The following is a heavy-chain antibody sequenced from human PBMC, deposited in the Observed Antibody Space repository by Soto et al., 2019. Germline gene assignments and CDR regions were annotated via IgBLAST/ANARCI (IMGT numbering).Heavy chain of an antibody. D-gene: IGHD1-1*01. CDR2: IYHSGST. Sequence: LSLTCSVSGGSINSGRSSWNWIRQSPGKGLEWIAYIYHSGSTYYNPSLKSRVTISVDRSENQFSLKLTSVTAADTAVYYCVRESTTSGPNWFDTWGPGILVTVSS. J-gene: IGHJ5*02. CDR3: VRESTTSGPNWFDT. CDR1: GGSINSGRSS. V-gene: IGHV4-30-2*06.